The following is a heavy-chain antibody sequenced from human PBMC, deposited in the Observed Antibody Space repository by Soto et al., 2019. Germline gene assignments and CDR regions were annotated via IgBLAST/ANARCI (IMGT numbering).Heavy chain of an antibody. CDR2: ISVSGVST. V-gene: IGHV3-23*01. Sequence: EAQLLESGGGLVQPGGSLRLSCAASGLTFSSYAMSWVRQAPGKGLEWVSGISVSGVSTYYADSVNGRFTISRDNSKNTLYLQMNSLRAEYAAVYYCASTIGSVDFLYYCMDVWGQGTTVTVSS. CDR3: ASTIGSVDFLYYCMDV. D-gene: IGHD2-2*01. J-gene: IGHJ6*02. CDR1: GLTFSSYA.